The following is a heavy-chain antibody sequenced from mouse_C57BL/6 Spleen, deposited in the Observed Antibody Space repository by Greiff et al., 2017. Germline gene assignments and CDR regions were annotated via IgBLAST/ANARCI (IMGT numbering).Heavy chain of an antibody. V-gene: IGHV14-2*01. Sequence: EVQLQQSGAELVKPGASVKLSCTASGFNIKDYYMHWVKQRTEQGLEWIGRIDPEDGETKYAPQFQGKATITADTSSTTAYLQLSSLPAEDTAVYYCARRAGCLLFDYWGQGTTLTVSS. J-gene: IGHJ2*01. CDR1: GFNIKDYY. CDR2: IDPEDGET. D-gene: IGHD4-1*01. CDR3: ARRAGCLLFDY.